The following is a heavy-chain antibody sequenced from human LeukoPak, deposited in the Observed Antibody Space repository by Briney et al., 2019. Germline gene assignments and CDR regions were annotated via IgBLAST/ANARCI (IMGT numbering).Heavy chain of an antibody. D-gene: IGHD2-8*02. V-gene: IGHV4-4*07. CDR1: GGSISSYY. CDR2: IYTSGST. J-gene: IGHJ6*03. CDR3: ARVAGTGGVWYYYMDV. Sequence: SETLSLTCTVSGGSISSYYWSWIRQPAGKGLEWIGRIYTSGSTNYNPSLKSRVTMSVDTSKNQFSLKLSSVTAADTAVYYCARVAGTGGVWYYYMDVWGQGTTVTVSS.